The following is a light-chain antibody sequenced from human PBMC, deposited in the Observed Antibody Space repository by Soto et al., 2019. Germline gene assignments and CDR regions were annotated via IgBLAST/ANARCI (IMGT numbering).Light chain of an antibody. V-gene: IGLV1-40*01. J-gene: IGLJ2*01. CDR1: SSNIGAGFH. Sequence: QSVLTQPPSVSGAPGQRVTISCTGNSSNIGAGFHVHWYQQLPGIAPKLLIYANTNRPSGVPDRFSGSNSGTSASLAITGRQAEDEADYYCQSYASSLSGSQVVFGGGAELPVL. CDR2: ANT. CDR3: QSYASSLSGSQVV.